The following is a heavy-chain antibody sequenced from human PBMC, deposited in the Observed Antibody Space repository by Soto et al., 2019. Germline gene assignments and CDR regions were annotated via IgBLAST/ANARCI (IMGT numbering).Heavy chain of an antibody. Sequence: GGPLRLSCAASGFTFSDYAMGWVRQAPGKGLEWVSAISGSSVSTYYADSVKGRFTISRDNSKNTLYLQMNSLRAEDTALYYCAKDFAYDSSGYYDDPWGQGTLVTVSS. CDR3: AKDFAYDSSGYYDDP. CDR1: GFTFSDYA. V-gene: IGHV3-23*01. J-gene: IGHJ5*02. D-gene: IGHD3-22*01. CDR2: ISGSSVST.